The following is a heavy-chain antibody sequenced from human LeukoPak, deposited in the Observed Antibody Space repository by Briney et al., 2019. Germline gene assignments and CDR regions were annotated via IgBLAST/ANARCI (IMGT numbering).Heavy chain of an antibody. CDR1: GFTFTTYTYS. V-gene: IGHV3-21*01. CDR2: ITSGSTYI. CDR3: ARGSGWLDY. Sequence: RGSLRLSWAASGFTFTTYTYSMNWVRQAPGNGLEWVSSITSGSTYIYYADSVKGRFTISRDTAKNSLYLQMNTLSVEDTAVYYCARGSGWLDYWGQGTLVTVSS. J-gene: IGHJ4*02. D-gene: IGHD6-19*01.